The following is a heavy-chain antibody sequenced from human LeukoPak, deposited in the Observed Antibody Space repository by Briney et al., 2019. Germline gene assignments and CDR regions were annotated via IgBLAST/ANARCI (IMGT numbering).Heavy chain of an antibody. D-gene: IGHD3-10*01. J-gene: IGHJ4*02. CDR3: ARHSVVVRGSYYFDY. Sequence: PSETLSLTCTVSGGSISSSSYYWGWIRQPPGKGLEWIGSIYYSGSTYYNPSLKSRVTISVDTSKNQFSLKLSSVTAADTAVYYCARHSVVVRGSYYFDYWGQGTLVTVSS. CDR1: GGSISSSSYY. CDR2: IYYSGST. V-gene: IGHV4-39*01.